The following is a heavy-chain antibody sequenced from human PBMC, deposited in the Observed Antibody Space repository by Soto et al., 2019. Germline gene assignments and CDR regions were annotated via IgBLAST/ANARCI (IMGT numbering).Heavy chain of an antibody. D-gene: IGHD3-10*01. CDR2: ISAHNGNT. CDR1: GYTFTSYG. Sequence: QVHLVQPGAEVKKPGASVKVSCKASGYTFTSYGITWVRQAPGQGLEWMGWISAHNGNTDYAQKLQGRVIVTRDTSTSTAYMELRSLRSDDTAVYYCARGRFGDYWGQGVLVTVSS. V-gene: IGHV1-18*01. J-gene: IGHJ4*02. CDR3: ARGRFGDY.